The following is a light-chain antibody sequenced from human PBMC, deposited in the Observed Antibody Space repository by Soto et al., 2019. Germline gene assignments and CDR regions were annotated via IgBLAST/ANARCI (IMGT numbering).Light chain of an antibody. CDR2: RNN. CDR1: SPNIGSNY. J-gene: IGLJ2*01. CDR3: GGWDDSLSGPV. Sequence: QSVLTQPPSASGTPGQRVNISCSGSSPNIGSNYVYWYRQFPGTAPKLLIQRNNQRPSGVPARFSGSKSGTSASLAISGLRSEDEADYYCGGWDDSLSGPVFGGGTKLTVL. V-gene: IGLV1-47*01.